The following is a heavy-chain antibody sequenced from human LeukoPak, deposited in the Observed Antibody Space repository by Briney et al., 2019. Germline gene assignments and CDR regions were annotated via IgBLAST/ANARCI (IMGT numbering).Heavy chain of an antibody. V-gene: IGHV4-4*07. CDR1: GGSISSYY. CDR3: ARASRYGDYAPVWFDP. Sequence: PSETLSLTCTVSGGSISSYYWSWIRQPAGKGLEWIVRIYTSGSTNYSPSLKSRVTMSVDTSKNQFSLKPSSVTAADTAVYYCARASRYGDYAPVWFDPWGQGTLVTVHS. D-gene: IGHD4-17*01. J-gene: IGHJ5*02. CDR2: IYTSGST.